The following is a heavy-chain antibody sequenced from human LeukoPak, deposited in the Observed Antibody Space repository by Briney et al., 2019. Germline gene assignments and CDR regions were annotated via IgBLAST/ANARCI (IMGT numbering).Heavy chain of an antibody. D-gene: IGHD6-13*01. CDR1: GFTFSTYW. V-gene: IGHV3-7*01. J-gene: IGHJ4*02. CDR3: ARDSAGNDY. Sequence: GGSLRLSCAASGFTFSTYWMSWVRQAPGKGLEWVANIKQDGSEKYYVDSVKGRFTISRDNAKNSLYLQMNSLRAENTAMYYCARDSAGNDYWGQGTLVTVSS. CDR2: IKQDGSEK.